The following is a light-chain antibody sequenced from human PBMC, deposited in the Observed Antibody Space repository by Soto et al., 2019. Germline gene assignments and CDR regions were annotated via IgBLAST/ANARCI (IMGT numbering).Light chain of an antibody. J-gene: IGKJ5*01. Sequence: EIVLTQSPGTLSLSPGERATLPCSASQSVSSSYLAWYQQKPGQAPRLLIYGASSRATGIPDRFSGSGSGTDFTLTISRLEPEDFAVYYCQQYGSSPFTFGQGTRLEI. V-gene: IGKV3-20*01. CDR3: QQYGSSPFT. CDR2: GAS. CDR1: QSVSSSY.